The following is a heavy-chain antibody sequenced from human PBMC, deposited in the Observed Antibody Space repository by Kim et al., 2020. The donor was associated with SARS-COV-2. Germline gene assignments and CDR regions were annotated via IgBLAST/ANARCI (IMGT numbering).Heavy chain of an antibody. CDR1: GFTFSNAW. J-gene: IGHJ6*02. CDR3: TTGIGESRARPYIVVVPAAMGAYYYYYGMDV. D-gene: IGHD2-2*01. CDR2: IKSKTDGGTT. V-gene: IGHV3-15*01. Sequence: GGSLRLSCAASGFTFSNAWMSWVRQAPGKGLEWVGRIKSKTDGGTTDYAAPVKGRFTISRDDSKNTLYLQMNSLKTEDTAVYYCTTGIGESRARPYIVVVPAAMGAYYYYYGMDVWGQGTTVTVSS.